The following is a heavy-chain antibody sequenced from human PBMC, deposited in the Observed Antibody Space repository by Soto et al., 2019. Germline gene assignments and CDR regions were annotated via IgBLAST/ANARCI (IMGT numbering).Heavy chain of an antibody. D-gene: IGHD3-10*01. J-gene: IGHJ4*02. V-gene: IGHV2-5*02. CDR2: IYWDNDK. Sequence: QITLKESGPTLVKPTQTLTLTCSFSGFSLSTTGVGVGWIRQSPGKALEWLAIIYWDNDKRYSPSLKSRVTITKANSKTQVVLTVTNMDPVDTDTYYCTRSLWFGELHWGQGALVTVSS. CDR3: TRSLWFGELH. CDR1: GFSLSTTGVG.